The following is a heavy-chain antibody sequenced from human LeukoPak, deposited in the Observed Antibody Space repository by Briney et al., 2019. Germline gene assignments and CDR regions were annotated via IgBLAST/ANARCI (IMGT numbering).Heavy chain of an antibody. D-gene: IGHD2-2*02. Sequence: GASVKVSCKASGYTFTSYGISWVRQAPGQGLEWMGGIIPIFGTANYAQKFQGRVTITADKSTSTAYMELSSLRSEDTAVYYCARAVVVVPAAIGWFDPWGQGTLVTVSS. CDR3: ARAVVVVPAAIGWFDP. CDR2: IIPIFGTA. J-gene: IGHJ5*02. V-gene: IGHV1-69*06. CDR1: GYTFTSYG.